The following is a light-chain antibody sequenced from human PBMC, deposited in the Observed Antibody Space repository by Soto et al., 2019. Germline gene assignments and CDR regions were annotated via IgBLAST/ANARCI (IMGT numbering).Light chain of an antibody. Sequence: EIVMTQSQATLSVSPGERATLSCRASQSVSSNLAWYQQKPGQAPRLLIYGASTRATGIPARFSGSGSGTEFTLTISSLQSEDFAVYYCQQYNNWPGTFGQGTNVDIK. CDR2: GAS. V-gene: IGKV3-15*01. CDR1: QSVSSN. J-gene: IGKJ1*01. CDR3: QQYNNWPGT.